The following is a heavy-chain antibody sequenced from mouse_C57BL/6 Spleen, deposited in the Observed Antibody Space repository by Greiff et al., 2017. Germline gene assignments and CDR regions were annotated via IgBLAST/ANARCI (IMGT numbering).Heavy chain of an antibody. Sequence: VQLQQSGPELVKPGASVKIPCKASGYTFTDYNMDWVKQSHGKSLEWIGDINPNNGGTIYNQKFKGKATLTVDKSSSTAYMELRSLTSEDTAVYYCARRSYYYGSSYWYFDVWGTGTTVTVSS. CDR1: GYTFTDYN. V-gene: IGHV1-18*01. CDR2: INPNNGGT. D-gene: IGHD1-1*01. J-gene: IGHJ1*03. CDR3: ARRSYYYGSSYWYFDV.